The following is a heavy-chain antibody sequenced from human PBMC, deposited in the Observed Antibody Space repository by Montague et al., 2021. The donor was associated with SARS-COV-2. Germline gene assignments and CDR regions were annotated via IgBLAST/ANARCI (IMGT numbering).Heavy chain of an antibody. V-gene: IGHV5-51*01. Sequence: QSGAEVKKPGESLKISCKGSGYRFSSYWIGWVRQMSGKGLEWMGIIYPGDSDTRYSPSFQGQVTISADKSITTAYLQWSSLKASDTAMYYCARRIHRTYYFDYWGQGTLVTVSS. CDR2: IYPGDSDT. CDR3: ARRIHRTYYFDY. D-gene: IGHD1-14*01. CDR1: GYRFSSYW. J-gene: IGHJ4*02.